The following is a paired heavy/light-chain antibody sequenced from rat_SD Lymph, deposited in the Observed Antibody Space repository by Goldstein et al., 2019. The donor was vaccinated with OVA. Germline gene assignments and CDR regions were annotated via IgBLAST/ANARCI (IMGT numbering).Light chain of an antibody. V-gene: IGKV12S16*01. Sequence: DIQMTQSPASLSASLEEIVTITCKASQGINDYLSWYQQKPGKSPQLLIYDATSLADGVPSRFSGSRSGTQYSLKISRPQVDDSGIYYCLQSYSTPWTFGGGTKLELQ. CDR3: LQSYSTPWT. CDR2: DAT. J-gene: IGKJ1*01. CDR1: QGINDY.
Heavy chain of an antibody. Sequence: QVKMKETGPGLVQTTQTLSVTCTVSGVSVISDGVHWVRQAPGKGLEWMGVIWGDGNTNYNSALKSRLYVSRDTSKSQVFLTMNSLQTDDTAVYYCAGALLKRYWYFDLWGPGTMVTVSS. CDR1: GVSVISDG. J-gene: IGHJ1*01. D-gene: IGHD1-2*01. V-gene: IGHV2-77*01. CDR3: AGALLKRYWYFDL. CDR2: IWGDGNT.